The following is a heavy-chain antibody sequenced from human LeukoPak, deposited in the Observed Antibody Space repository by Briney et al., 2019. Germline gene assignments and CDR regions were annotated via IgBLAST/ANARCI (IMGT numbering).Heavy chain of an antibody. Sequence: ASVKASCKASGYTFTSYYMHWVRQAPGQGLEWMGIINPSGGSTSYAQKFQGRVTMTRDMSTSTVYMELSSLRSEDTAVYYCARVGARGITMVRGAQWDFDYWGQGTLVTVSS. CDR2: INPSGGST. D-gene: IGHD3-10*01. V-gene: IGHV1-46*01. J-gene: IGHJ4*02. CDR1: GYTFTSYY. CDR3: ARVGARGITMVRGAQWDFDY.